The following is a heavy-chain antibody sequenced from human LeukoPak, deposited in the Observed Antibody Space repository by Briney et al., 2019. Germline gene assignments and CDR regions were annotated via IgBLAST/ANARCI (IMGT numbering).Heavy chain of an antibody. Sequence: PGGSLRLSCAASGFTFSSYAMSWIRQAPGKGLEWVSYISSSGSTIYYADSVKGRFTISRDNAKNSLYLQMNSLRAEDTAVYYCARSRRGYSGYDSPPGLWGQGTMVTVSS. V-gene: IGHV3-11*01. CDR3: ARSRRGYSGYDSPPGL. D-gene: IGHD5-12*01. CDR2: ISSSGSTI. J-gene: IGHJ3*01. CDR1: GFTFSSYA.